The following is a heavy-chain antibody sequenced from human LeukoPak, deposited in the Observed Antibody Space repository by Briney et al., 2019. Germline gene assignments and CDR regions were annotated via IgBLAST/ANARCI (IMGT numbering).Heavy chain of an antibody. V-gene: IGHV3-23*01. Sequence: PGRSLRLSCAASGFTFSSYAMSWVRQAPGKGLEWVSAISGSGGSTYYADSVKGRFTISRDNSKNTLYLQMNSLRAEDTAVYYCAKSLGYCSSTSCYDAFDIWGQGTMVTVSS. J-gene: IGHJ3*02. CDR2: ISGSGGST. D-gene: IGHD2-2*01. CDR3: AKSLGYCSSTSCYDAFDI. CDR1: GFTFSSYA.